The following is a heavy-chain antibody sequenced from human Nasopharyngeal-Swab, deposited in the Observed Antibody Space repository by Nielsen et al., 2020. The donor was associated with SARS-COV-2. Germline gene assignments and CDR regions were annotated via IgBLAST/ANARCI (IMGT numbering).Heavy chain of an antibody. Sequence: IRQPPGKGLARIGSIYYSGSTYYTPSLKSRVTISVDTSKNKFSLKLSSVTAADTAVYYCARPLWFGELLPSSYYYYGMDVWGQGTTVTVS. J-gene: IGHJ6*02. CDR2: IYYSGST. V-gene: IGHV4-39*01. CDR3: ARPLWFGELLPSSYYYYGMDV. D-gene: IGHD3-10*01.